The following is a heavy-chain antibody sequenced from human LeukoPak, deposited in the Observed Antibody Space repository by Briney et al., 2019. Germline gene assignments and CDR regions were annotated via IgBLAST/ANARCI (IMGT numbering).Heavy chain of an antibody. CDR3: ARDRLYYDFWSGYYDL. J-gene: IGHJ4*02. V-gene: IGHV4-34*01. CDR2: INHSGST. CDR1: GGSFSGYY. Sequence: SETLSLTCAVYGGSFSGYYWSWIRQPPGKGLEWIGEINHSGSTNYNPSLKSRVTISVDTSKNQFSLKLSSVTAADTAVYYCARDRLYYDFWSGYYDLWGQGTLVTVSS. D-gene: IGHD3-3*01.